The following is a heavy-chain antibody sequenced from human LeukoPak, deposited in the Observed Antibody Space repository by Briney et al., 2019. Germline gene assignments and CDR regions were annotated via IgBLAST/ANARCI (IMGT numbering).Heavy chain of an antibody. CDR3: ARVLQGEWFFDY. J-gene: IGHJ4*02. Sequence: GGSLRLSCAASGFTFSSYWMHWVRQAPGKGLVWVSRINTDGSITSYADSVKGQFTISRDNAKNTLYLQMNSLRAEDTAVYYCARVLQGEWFFDYWGQGTLVTVSS. CDR1: GFTFSSYW. CDR2: INTDGSIT. V-gene: IGHV3-74*01. D-gene: IGHD3-3*01.